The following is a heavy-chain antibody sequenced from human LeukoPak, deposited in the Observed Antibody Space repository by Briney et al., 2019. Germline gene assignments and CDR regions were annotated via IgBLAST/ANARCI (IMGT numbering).Heavy chain of an antibody. CDR2: ISYDGSNK. CDR1: GFTFSSYG. V-gene: IGHV3-30*03. D-gene: IGHD3-22*01. Sequence: PGGSLRLSCAASGFTFSSYGMHWVRQAPGKGLEWVAVISYDGSNKYYADSVKGRFTISRDNSKNTLYLQMNSLRAEDTAVYYCARTVDSSGYQSWREDLDFDYWGQGTLVTVSS. CDR3: ARTVDSSGYQSWREDLDFDY. J-gene: IGHJ4*02.